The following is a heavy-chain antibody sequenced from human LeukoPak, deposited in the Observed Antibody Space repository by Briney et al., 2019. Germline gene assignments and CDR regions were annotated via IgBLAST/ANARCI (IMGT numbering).Heavy chain of an antibody. V-gene: IGHV1-2*02. J-gene: IGHJ4*02. CDR1: GYTFTGYY. D-gene: IGHD5-24*01. CDR2: TNPNSGGT. Sequence: GASVKVTRKASGYTFTGYYMHWVRQAPGQGREWMGWTNPNSGGTNYAQKFQGRVTMTRHTSISTAYMELSRLRPDDTAVYDCARVAEMATIAECFVYWRQGTLVTVPS. CDR3: ARVAEMATIAECFVY.